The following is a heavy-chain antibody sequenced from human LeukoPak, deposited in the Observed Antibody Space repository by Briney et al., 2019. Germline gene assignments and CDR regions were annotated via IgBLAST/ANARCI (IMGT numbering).Heavy chain of an antibody. CDR3: ARENYGDYFDY. Sequence: GGSLRLSCAASGFTFSGYGMHWVRQAPGKGLEWVAVIWYDGSNKYYADSVKGRFTISRDNSKNTLYLQMNSLRAEDTAVYYCARENYGDYFDYWGQGTLVTVSS. CDR2: IWYDGSNK. V-gene: IGHV3-33*01. D-gene: IGHD4-17*01. J-gene: IGHJ4*02. CDR1: GFTFSGYG.